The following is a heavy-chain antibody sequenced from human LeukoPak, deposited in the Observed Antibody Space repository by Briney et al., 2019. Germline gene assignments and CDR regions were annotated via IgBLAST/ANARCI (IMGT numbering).Heavy chain of an antibody. CDR2: ISAYNGHT. CDR1: GYTFTNYG. CDR3: ARSGHRRYYYASGPDY. Sequence: ASVKVSCKTSGYTFTNYGITWVRQPPGQGLEWLGWISAYNGHTNYAQKFQGRVTMTTDTSTSTVYMELRSLRYDDAAVYYCARSGHRRYYYASGPDYWGQGTLVTVSS. J-gene: IGHJ4*02. D-gene: IGHD3-10*01. V-gene: IGHV1-18*01.